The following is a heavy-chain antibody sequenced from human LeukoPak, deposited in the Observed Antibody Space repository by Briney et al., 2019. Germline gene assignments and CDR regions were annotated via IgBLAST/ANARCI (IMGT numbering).Heavy chain of an antibody. CDR3: ARGPNSYGDYGRLNY. Sequence: ASVKVSCKASGYTFTSYGISWVRQAPGQGLEWMGWISAYNGNTNYAQKLQGRVTMTTDTSTSTAYMELRSLRSDDTAVYYCARGPNSYGDYGRLNYWGQGPLVTVSS. CDR2: ISAYNGNT. V-gene: IGHV1-18*01. CDR1: GYTFTSYG. D-gene: IGHD4-17*01. J-gene: IGHJ4*02.